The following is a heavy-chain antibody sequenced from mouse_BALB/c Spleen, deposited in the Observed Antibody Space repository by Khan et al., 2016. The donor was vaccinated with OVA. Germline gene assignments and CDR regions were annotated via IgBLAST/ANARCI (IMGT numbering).Heavy chain of an antibody. V-gene: IGHV2-6-5*01. CDR3: AKDPPEYSLDY. Sequence: QVQLKESGPVLVAPSQSLSITCTVSGFSLTDYAVHWIRQPPGKGLEWLGVIWAGGSEYYNSVLNSRLSIRKDNSKSQVFLKVNSLHTDDTAMDYCAKDPPEYSLDYWGQGTLVTVSS. D-gene: IGHD2-12*01. CDR1: GFSLTDYA. CDR2: IWAGGSE. J-gene: IGHJ4*01.